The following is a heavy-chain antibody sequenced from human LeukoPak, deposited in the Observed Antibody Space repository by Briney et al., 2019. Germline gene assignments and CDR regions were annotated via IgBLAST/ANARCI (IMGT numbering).Heavy chain of an antibody. Sequence: GGSLRLSGAASGFTFSSYSMNWVRQAPGKGLEWVSYISSSSTIYYADSVKGRFTISRDNAKNSLYLQMNSLRAEDTAVYYCARTLLYYYDSSGLHPWGQGTLVTVSS. CDR1: GFTFSSYS. V-gene: IGHV3-48*01. J-gene: IGHJ5*02. CDR3: ARTLLYYYDSSGLHP. CDR2: ISSSSTI. D-gene: IGHD3-22*01.